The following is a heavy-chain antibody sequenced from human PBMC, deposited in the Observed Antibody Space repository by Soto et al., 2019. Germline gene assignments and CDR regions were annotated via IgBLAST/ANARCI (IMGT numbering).Heavy chain of an antibody. CDR1: GVSISSINW. D-gene: IGHD2-15*01. Sequence: QVQLQESGPGLVKPSGTLSLTCAVSGVSISSINWWSWVRQPPGKGLEWIGEIHHGGSTNYNPSLKGGVTISVDKSKNQFSLKLSSVTAADPAVYYCARWSHCSGGSCYANYYYGLDVWGQGTTVTVSS. CDR2: IHHGGST. V-gene: IGHV4-4*02. CDR3: ARWSHCSGGSCYANYYYGLDV. J-gene: IGHJ6*02.